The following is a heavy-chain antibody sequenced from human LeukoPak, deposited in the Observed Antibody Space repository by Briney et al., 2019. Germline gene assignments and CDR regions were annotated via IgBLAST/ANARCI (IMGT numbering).Heavy chain of an antibody. J-gene: IGHJ5*02. CDR2: ISWNSGSI. V-gene: IGHV3-9*01. D-gene: IGHD2-2*01. CDR1: GFTFDDYA. CDR3: AKDTPRYCSSTSCYESWFDP. Sequence: GGSPRLSCAASGFTFDDYAMHWARQAPGKGLEWVSGISWNSGSIGYADSVKGRFTISRDNAKNSLYLQMNSLRAEDTALYYCAKDTPRYCSSTSCYESWFDPWGQGTLVTVSS.